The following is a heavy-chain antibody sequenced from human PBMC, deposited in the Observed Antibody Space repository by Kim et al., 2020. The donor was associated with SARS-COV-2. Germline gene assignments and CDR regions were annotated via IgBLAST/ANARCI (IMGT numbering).Heavy chain of an antibody. V-gene: IGHV4-39*01. CDR1: GGSISSSSYY. CDR3: ARWDPGTYYDSSGYYNWFDP. Sequence: SETLSLTCTVSGGSISSSSYYWGWIRQPPGKGLEWIGSIYYSGSTYYNPSLKSRVTISVDTSKNQFSLKLSSVTAADTAVYYCARWDPGTYYDSSGYYNWFDPWGQGTLVTVSS. D-gene: IGHD3-22*01. J-gene: IGHJ5*02. CDR2: IYYSGST.